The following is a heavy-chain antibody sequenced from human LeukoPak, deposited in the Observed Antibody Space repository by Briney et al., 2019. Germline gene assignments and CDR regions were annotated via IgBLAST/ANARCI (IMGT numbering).Heavy chain of an antibody. CDR3: AKELSSDTVTTYY. Sequence: AGSLSLSCAASGFTFSSYAMSWVRQAPGKGLEWVSAISGGGGSTYYADSVKGRFTISRDNSKNTLYLQMSSLRAEDTAVYYCAKELSSDTVTTYYWGQGTLVTVSS. J-gene: IGHJ4*02. CDR1: GFTFSSYA. D-gene: IGHD4-17*01. CDR2: ISGGGGST. V-gene: IGHV3-23*01.